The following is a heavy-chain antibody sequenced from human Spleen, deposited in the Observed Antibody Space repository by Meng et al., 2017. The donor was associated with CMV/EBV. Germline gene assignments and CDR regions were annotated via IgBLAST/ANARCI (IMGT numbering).Heavy chain of an antibody. Sequence: QFQRVQSGAEVKKPVSSVKVSCKASGGTFSSYAISWVRQAPGQGLEWMGGIISIFGTANYAQKFQGRVTITADESTSTAYMELSSLRSEDTAVYYCASFGYDTVYFDYWGQGTLVTVSS. CDR1: GGTFSSYA. J-gene: IGHJ4*02. D-gene: IGHD5-12*01. CDR2: IISIFGTA. CDR3: ASFGYDTVYFDY. V-gene: IGHV1-69*12.